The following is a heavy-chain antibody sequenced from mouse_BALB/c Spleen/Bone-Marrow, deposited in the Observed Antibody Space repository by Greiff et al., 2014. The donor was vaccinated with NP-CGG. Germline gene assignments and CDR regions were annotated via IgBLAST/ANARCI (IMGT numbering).Heavy chain of an antibody. CDR1: GFTFTDYF. CDR3: ARDYSGYFDF. Sequence: EVQLVESGGGLVQPGGSLRLSCTTSGFTFTDYFMTWVRQSPGKALEWLGFIRNKPNGYTTEYNPSVKGRFTISRDNSQGILYLQMNTLRAEDSAIYYCARDYSGYFDFWGQGTTLTVSS. CDR2: IRNKPNGYTT. V-gene: IGHV7-3*02. J-gene: IGHJ2*01. D-gene: IGHD5-1*01.